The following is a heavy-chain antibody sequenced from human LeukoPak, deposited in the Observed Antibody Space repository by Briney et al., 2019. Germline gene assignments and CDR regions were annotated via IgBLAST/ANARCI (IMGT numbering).Heavy chain of an antibody. CDR1: GFTFSSYW. V-gene: IGHV3-7*01. J-gene: IGHJ6*02. Sequence: PGGSLRLSCAASGFTFSSYWMSWVRQAPGKGLEWVANIKQDGSEKYYVDSVKGRFTISRDNAKNSLYLQMNSLRAEDTAVYYCARDLYDSSGYYYYYYGMDVWGQGTTVTVSS. CDR3: ARDLYDSSGYYYYYYGMDV. D-gene: IGHD3-22*01. CDR2: IKQDGSEK.